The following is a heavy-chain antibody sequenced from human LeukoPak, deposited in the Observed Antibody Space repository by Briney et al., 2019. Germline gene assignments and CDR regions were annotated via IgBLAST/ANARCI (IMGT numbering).Heavy chain of an antibody. J-gene: IGHJ4*02. CDR1: GYTFTSYG. CDR3: ARGPRNWGFDDY. V-gene: IGHV1-18*01. Sequence: GASVMVSCKASGYTFTSYGISWVRQAPGQGLEWMGWISAYNGNTNYAQKLQGRVTMTRNTSISTAYMELSSLRSEDTAVYYCARGPRNWGFDDYWGQGTLVTVSS. D-gene: IGHD7-27*01. CDR2: ISAYNGNT.